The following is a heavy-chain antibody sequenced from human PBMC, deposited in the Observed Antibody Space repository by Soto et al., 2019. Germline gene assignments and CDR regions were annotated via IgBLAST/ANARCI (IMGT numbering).Heavy chain of an antibody. CDR3: ARNSGYDQDAFDI. J-gene: IGHJ3*02. V-gene: IGHV3-33*01. CDR1: GFTFSSYG. CDR2: IWYDGSNK. D-gene: IGHD5-12*01. Sequence: PGGSLRLSCAASGFTFSSYGMHWVRQAPGKGLEWVAVIWYDGSNKYYADSVKGRFTISRDNSKNTLYLQMNSLRAEDTAVYYCARNSGYDQDAFDIWGQGTMVTVSS.